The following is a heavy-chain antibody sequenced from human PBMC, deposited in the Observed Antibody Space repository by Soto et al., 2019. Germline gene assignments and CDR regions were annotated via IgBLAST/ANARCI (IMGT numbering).Heavy chain of an antibody. V-gene: IGHV4-30-2*01. Sequence: LSLTCAVSGGSISISGYSWSWIRQPPGKGLEWIGYIHQTGITYYNPSLKSRVTISLDRSNNQFSLNLSSVTAADTAVYFCARDRKESNYFDYWGQGTLVTVSS. CDR1: GGSISISGYS. J-gene: IGHJ4*02. CDR2: IHQTGIT. CDR3: ARDRKESNYFDY.